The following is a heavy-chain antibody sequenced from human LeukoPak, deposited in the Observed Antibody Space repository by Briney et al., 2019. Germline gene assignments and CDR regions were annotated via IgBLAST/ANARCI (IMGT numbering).Heavy chain of an antibody. D-gene: IGHD6-13*01. V-gene: IGHV3-30*04. J-gene: IGHJ4*02. CDR1: GFTFSSYA. CDR2: ISYDGSNK. Sequence: GGSLRLSCAASGFTFSSYAMHWVRQAPGKGLEWVAVISYDGSNKYYADSVKGRFTISRDNSKNTLYLQMNSLRTEDTAVYYCAREQAAAGAYFDYWGQGTLVTVSS. CDR3: AREQAAAGAYFDY.